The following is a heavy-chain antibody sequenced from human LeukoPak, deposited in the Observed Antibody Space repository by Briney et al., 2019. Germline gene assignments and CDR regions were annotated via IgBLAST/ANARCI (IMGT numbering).Heavy chain of an antibody. J-gene: IGHJ5*02. CDR2: ISGSGGST. Sequence: GGSLRLSCAASGFTFSSYAMSWVRQAPGKGLEWVSTISGSGGSTYYADSVKGRFTISRDNSKNTLYLQMNSLRAEDTAIYYCAKDQQSISYSPWGQGTLVTVSS. D-gene: IGHD4-11*01. CDR1: GFTFSSYA. CDR3: AKDQQSISYSP. V-gene: IGHV3-23*01.